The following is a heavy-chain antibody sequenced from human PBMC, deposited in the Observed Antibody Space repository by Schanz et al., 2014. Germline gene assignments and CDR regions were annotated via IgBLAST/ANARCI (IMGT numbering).Heavy chain of an antibody. J-gene: IGHJ1*01. CDR1: GFTFSSYA. D-gene: IGHD3-10*01. CDR2: ISSSSSYI. Sequence: VQLVESGGGVVQPGRSLRLSCAASGFTFSSYAMHWVRQAPGKGLEWVSSISSSSSYIYYADSVKGRVTISRDNAKNSVALQMRRLRVEDAAVYYCSSGVHVSSLQKGLQFWGRGTLVIVSS. CDR3: SSGVHVSSLQKGLQF. V-gene: IGHV3-21*01.